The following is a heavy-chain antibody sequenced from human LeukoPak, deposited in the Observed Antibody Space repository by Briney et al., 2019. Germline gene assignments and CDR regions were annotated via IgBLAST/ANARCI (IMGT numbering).Heavy chain of an antibody. CDR1: GGSISSYY. CDR2: IYYSGST. Sequence: SETLSLTCTVSGGSISSYYWSWIRQPPGKGLEWIGYIYYSGSTNYTPSLKSRVTISVDTSKNQFSLKLSSVTAADTAVYYCARRGPGYGYGYDYWGQATLVTVSS. CDR3: ARRGPGYGYGYDY. J-gene: IGHJ4*02. D-gene: IGHD5-18*01. V-gene: IGHV4-59*08.